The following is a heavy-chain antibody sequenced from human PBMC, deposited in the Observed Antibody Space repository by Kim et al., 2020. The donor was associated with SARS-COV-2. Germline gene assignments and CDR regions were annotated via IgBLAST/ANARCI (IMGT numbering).Heavy chain of an antibody. CDR1: GYSISSGYY. CDR3: ARVEVQDAFDI. Sequence: SETLSLTCTVSGYSISSGYYWGWIRQPPGKGLEWIGSIYHSGSTYYNPSLKSRVTISVDTSKNQFSLKLSSVTAADTAVYYCARVEVQDAFDIWGQGTMV. V-gene: IGHV4-38-2*02. J-gene: IGHJ3*02. D-gene: IGHD3-10*01. CDR2: IYHSGST.